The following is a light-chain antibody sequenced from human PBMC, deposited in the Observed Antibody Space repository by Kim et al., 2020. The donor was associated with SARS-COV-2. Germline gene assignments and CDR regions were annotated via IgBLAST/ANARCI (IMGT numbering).Light chain of an antibody. CDR3: QQSYSTPQLT. CDR1: QSISRY. Sequence: DIQMTQSPSSLSASVGDRVTITCRASQSISRYLNWYQQKPGKAPKLLIYGASNLQSGVPSRFSGSGSGTDFTLTISSLQPEDFATYYCQQSYSTPQLTFGGGTKVDIK. J-gene: IGKJ4*01. V-gene: IGKV1-39*01. CDR2: GAS.